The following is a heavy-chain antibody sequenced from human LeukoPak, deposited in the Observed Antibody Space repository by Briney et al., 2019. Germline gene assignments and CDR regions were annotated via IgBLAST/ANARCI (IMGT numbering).Heavy chain of an antibody. CDR3: ARDKGQQWLVMRYYFDY. D-gene: IGHD6-19*01. CDR2: FFYSGST. V-gene: IGHV4-39*07. J-gene: IGHJ4*02. Sequence: SETPSLTCTVSGDSISSSSYFWGWIRQPPKKGLEWVGSFFYSGSTYYNPSLKSRVTISVDTSKNQFSLKLSSVTAADTAVYYCARDKGQQWLVMRYYFDYWGQGTLVTVSS. CDR1: GDSISSSSYF.